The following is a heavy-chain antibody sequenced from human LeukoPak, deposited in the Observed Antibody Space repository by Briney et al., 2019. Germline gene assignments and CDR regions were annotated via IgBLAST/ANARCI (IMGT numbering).Heavy chain of an antibody. D-gene: IGHD2-8*01. CDR1: GGSISSGGYY. Sequence: PSQTLSLTCTVSGGSISSGGYYWSWIRQHPGKGLEWIGYIYYSGSTYYNPSLKSRVTISVDTSKNQFSLELSSVTAADTAVYYCARVLMVYRDAFDIWGQGTMVTVSS. CDR3: ARVLMVYRDAFDI. V-gene: IGHV4-31*03. J-gene: IGHJ3*02. CDR2: IYYSGST.